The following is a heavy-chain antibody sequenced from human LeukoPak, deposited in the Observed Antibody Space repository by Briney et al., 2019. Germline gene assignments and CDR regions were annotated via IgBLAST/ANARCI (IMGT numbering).Heavy chain of an antibody. CDR3: ARKPGYYYYYYMDV. V-gene: IGHV4-38-2*02. CDR2: IYYSGST. J-gene: IGHJ6*03. CDR1: GYSISSGYY. Sequence: SETLSLTCTVSGYSISSGYYWGWIRQPPGKGLEWIGSIYYSGSTYYNPSLKSRVTISVDTSENQFSLKLSSVTAADTAVYYCARKPGYYYYYYMDVWGKGTTVTISS.